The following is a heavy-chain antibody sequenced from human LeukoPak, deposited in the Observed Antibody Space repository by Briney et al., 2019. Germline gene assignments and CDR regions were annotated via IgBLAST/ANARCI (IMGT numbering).Heavy chain of an antibody. V-gene: IGHV6-1*01. J-gene: IGHJ4*02. CDR3: ARDSVVTATGGFFDH. D-gene: IGHD2-21*02. CDR1: GDSVSSNSAA. CDR2: IFYRSKWYN. Sequence: SQTLSLTCAISGDSVSSNSAAWNWIRQSPSSGLEWLGRIFYRSKWYNDYAASVKRRISINPDTAKNQFSLQLNSVTPEDTAVYYCARDSVVTATGGFFDHWGQGTLVTVSS.